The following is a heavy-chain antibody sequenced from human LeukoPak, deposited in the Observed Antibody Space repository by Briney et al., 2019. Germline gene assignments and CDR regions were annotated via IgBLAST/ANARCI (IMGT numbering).Heavy chain of an antibody. J-gene: IGHJ6*02. D-gene: IGHD4-17*01. CDR3: ASLPYGDYGLYYYYGMDV. Sequence: GASVTVSFEASGYTFTSYGISWVRQAPGQGLEWMGRIIPILGIANYAQKFQGRVTITADKSTSTAYMELSSLRSEDTAVYYCASLPYGDYGLYYYYGMDVWGQGTTVTVSS. CDR2: IIPILGIA. CDR1: GYTFTSYG. V-gene: IGHV1-69*04.